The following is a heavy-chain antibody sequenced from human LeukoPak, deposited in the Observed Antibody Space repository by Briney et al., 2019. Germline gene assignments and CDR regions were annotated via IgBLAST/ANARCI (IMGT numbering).Heavy chain of an antibody. CDR2: IYHSGST. J-gene: IGHJ5*02. CDR3: ARVGQWLASDWFDT. D-gene: IGHD6-19*01. CDR1: GYSISSGYY. V-gene: IGHV4-38-2*01. Sequence: SETLSLTCAVSGYSISSGYYWGWIRQPPGKGLEWIGSIYHSGSTYYNPSLKSRVTISVDTSKNQFSLKLSSVTAADTAVYYCARVGQWLASDWFDTWGQGTLVTVSS.